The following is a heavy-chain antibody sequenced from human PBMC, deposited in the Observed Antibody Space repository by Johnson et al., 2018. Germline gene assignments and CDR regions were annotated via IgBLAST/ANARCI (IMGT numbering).Heavy chain of an antibody. V-gene: IGHV3-23*04. CDR3: AKVGTPQKAVLAEYFQH. J-gene: IGHJ1*01. D-gene: IGHD2-15*01. Sequence: VQLVQSGGGLVQPGGSLRLSCAASGFMFSNCAMTWVRQAPGKGLEWVSSISDAGGSTYYVDSVKGRFTISGDNSKNTLNLEMNNLRDEGTAVYYCAKVGTPQKAVLAEYFQHWGQGTRVTVSA. CDR1: GFMFSNCA. CDR2: ISDAGGST.